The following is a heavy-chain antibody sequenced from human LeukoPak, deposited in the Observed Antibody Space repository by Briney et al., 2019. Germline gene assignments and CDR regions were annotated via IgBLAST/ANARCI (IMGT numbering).Heavy chain of an antibody. Sequence: SETLSLTCTVSGGSISSSSYYWGWIRQPPGKGLEWIGSIYYSGSTYYNPSLKSRVTISVDTSKNQFSLKLSSVTAADTAVYYRARHGYGDRFFDYWGQGTLVTVSS. CDR1: GGSISSSSYY. V-gene: IGHV4-39*01. CDR3: ARHGYGDRFFDY. CDR2: IYYSGST. J-gene: IGHJ4*02. D-gene: IGHD4-17*01.